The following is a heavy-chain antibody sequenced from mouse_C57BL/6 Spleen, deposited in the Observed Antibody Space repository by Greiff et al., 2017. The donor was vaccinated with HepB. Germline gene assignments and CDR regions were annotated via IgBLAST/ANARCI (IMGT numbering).Heavy chain of an antibody. J-gene: IGHJ2*01. Sequence: EVQLVESGPGLVKPSQSLSLTCSVPGYSITSGYYWNWIRQFPGNKLEWMGYISYDGSNNYNPSLKNRISITRDTSKNQFFLKLNSVTTEDTATYYCARSLDYYGSSYFDYWGQGTTLTVSS. CDR1: GYSITSGYY. V-gene: IGHV3-6*01. CDR2: ISYDGSN. CDR3: ARSLDYYGSSYFDY. D-gene: IGHD1-1*01.